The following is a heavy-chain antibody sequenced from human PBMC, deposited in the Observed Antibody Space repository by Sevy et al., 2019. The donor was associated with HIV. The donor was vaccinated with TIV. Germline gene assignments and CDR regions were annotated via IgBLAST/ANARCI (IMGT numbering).Heavy chain of an antibody. CDR1: EFTFSSHA. J-gene: IGHJ3*02. CDR3: ARDGRGISAFDI. V-gene: IGHV3-23*01. D-gene: IGHD3-3*02. Sequence: GGSLRLSCTASEFTFSSHAVAWVRQAPGKGLEWVSAISGSGENTHYADSVKGRFTISRDNFKNTLYLQMNSLRAEDTALYYGARDGRGISAFDIWGQGTMVTVSS. CDR2: ISGSGENT.